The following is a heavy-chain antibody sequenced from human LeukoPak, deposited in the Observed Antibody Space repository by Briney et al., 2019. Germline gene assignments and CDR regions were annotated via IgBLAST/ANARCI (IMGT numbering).Heavy chain of an antibody. CDR3: ARIGELDDYGLEYYFDY. CDR2: IYYSGST. Sequence: SETLSLTCTVSGGSISSSSYYWGWIRQPPGKGLEWIGSIYYSGSTYYNPSLKSRVTISVDTSKNQFSLKLSSVTAADTAVYYCARIGELDDYGLEYYFDYWGQGTLVTVSS. CDR1: GGSISSSSYY. J-gene: IGHJ4*02. V-gene: IGHV4-39*07. D-gene: IGHD4-17*01.